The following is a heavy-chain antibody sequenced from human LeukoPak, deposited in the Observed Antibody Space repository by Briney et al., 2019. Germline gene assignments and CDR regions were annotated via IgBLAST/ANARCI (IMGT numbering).Heavy chain of an antibody. J-gene: IGHJ5*02. Sequence: SETLSLTCTVSGGSISNFYWSWVRQPPGKGLEWIGYIFYSGSANYNPSLKSRVTISLDPSKNQFSLRLTSVTAADTAVYYCARGNGWYCPWGQGTLVTVSS. CDR2: IFYSGSA. V-gene: IGHV4-59*08. CDR1: GGSISNFY. CDR3: ARGNGWYCP. D-gene: IGHD6-19*01.